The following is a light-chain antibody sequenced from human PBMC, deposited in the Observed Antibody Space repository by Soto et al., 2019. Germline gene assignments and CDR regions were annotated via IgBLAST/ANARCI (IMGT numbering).Light chain of an antibody. CDR3: SSYTSSSTPYV. CDR1: SSDVGSYNY. V-gene: IGLV2-14*01. Sequence: QSALTQPASVSGSPGQSITISCTGTSSDVGSYNYVSWYQQHPGKVPKLMIYEVSNRPPGVSNRFSGSKSGNTATLTISGLQAEDEADYYCSSYTSSSTPYVFGTGTKLTVL. CDR2: EVS. J-gene: IGLJ1*01.